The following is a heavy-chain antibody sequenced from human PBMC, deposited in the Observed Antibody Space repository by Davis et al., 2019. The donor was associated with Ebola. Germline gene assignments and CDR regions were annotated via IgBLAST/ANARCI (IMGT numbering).Heavy chain of an antibody. J-gene: IGHJ5*02. CDR1: GGSFSGYY. D-gene: IGHD6-13*01. CDR2: INHSGST. Sequence: MPSETLSLTCAVYGGSFSGYYWSWIRQPPGKGLEWIGEINHSGSTYYNPSLKSRVTISVDTSKNQFSLKLSSVTAADTAVYYCARRGSSWYPTDWFDPWGQGTLVTVSS. V-gene: IGHV4-34*01. CDR3: ARRGSSWYPTDWFDP.